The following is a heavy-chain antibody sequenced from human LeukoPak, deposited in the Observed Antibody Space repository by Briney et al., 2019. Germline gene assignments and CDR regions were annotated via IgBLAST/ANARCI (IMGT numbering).Heavy chain of an antibody. CDR1: GGSISSSSYY. D-gene: IGHD6-13*01. CDR2: IYYSGST. J-gene: IGHJ4*02. V-gene: IGHV4-39*01. Sequence: SETLSLTCTVSGGSISSSSYYRGWIRQPPGKGLEWIGSIYYSGSTYYNPSLKSRVTISVDTSKNQFSLKLSSVTAADTAVYYCARQASAAHDYWGQGTLVTVSS. CDR3: ARQASAAHDY.